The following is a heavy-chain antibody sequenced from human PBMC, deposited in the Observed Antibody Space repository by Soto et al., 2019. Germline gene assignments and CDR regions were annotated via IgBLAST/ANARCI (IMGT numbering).Heavy chain of an antibody. J-gene: IGHJ6*02. CDR3: ARGGYSSTWSNNVGRCGLDV. CDR1: GGTFSSYA. CDR2: IVPLFRTT. V-gene: IGHV1-69*06. Sequence: QVQLVQSGAEAKKPGSSVKVSCKTSGGTFSSYAISWVRQAPGQGLEWMGGIVPLFRTTNYALKFQGRVTITADTSTYTVYIDLGGLRSGVPAVYYCARGGYSSTWSNNVGRCGLDVWGQGTTVTVSS. D-gene: IGHD6-13*01.